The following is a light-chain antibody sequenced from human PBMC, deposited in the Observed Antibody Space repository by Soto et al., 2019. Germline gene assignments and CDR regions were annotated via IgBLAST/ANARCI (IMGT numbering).Light chain of an antibody. J-gene: IGKJ1*01. CDR3: QQTYRSSWT. CDR1: QNITNY. Sequence: IQLTQSPSSLSSSFGDRVTITCRASQNITNYFNWYQQKPGKAPTLLIYAASSLQSGVPSRFSGSGSGTDFTLTISSLQPEDFATYYCQQTYRSSWTFGPGTKVDNK. V-gene: IGKV1-39*01. CDR2: AAS.